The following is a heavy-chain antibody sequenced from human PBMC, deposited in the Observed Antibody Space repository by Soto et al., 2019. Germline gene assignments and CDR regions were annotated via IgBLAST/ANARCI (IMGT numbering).Heavy chain of an antibody. D-gene: IGHD3-9*01. J-gene: IGHJ6*02. CDR2: IFYSGST. V-gene: IGHV4-39*01. Sequence: SETLSLTCTVSGGSISSSSYYWGWIRQPPGKGLEWIGSIFYSGSTYYNPSLKSRVTISVDTSKNQFSLKLSSVTAADTAVYYCARGGTGYYSYYYYGMDVWGQGTTVTVSS. CDR1: GGSISSSSYY. CDR3: ARGGTGYYSYYYYGMDV.